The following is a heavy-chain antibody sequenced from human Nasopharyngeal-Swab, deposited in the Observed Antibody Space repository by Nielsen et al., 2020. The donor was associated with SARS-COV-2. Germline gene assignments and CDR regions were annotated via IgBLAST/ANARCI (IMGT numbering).Heavy chain of an antibody. CDR3: ARYDDYYDSSGYAY. V-gene: IGHV3-23*01. Sequence: GESLKISCAASGFTFISYAMSWVRQAPGKGLEWVSVISGSGGSTYYADSVKGRFTISRDNSKNTLYLQMNSLRAEDTAVYYCARYDDYYDSSGYAYWGQGTLVTVSS. CDR1: GFTFISYA. J-gene: IGHJ4*02. CDR2: ISGSGGST. D-gene: IGHD3-22*01.